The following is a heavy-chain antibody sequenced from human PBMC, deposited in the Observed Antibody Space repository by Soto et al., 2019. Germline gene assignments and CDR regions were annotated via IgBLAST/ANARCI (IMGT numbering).Heavy chain of an antibody. J-gene: IGHJ6*02. CDR3: ASPTIFRVVTGDYYYYGMDV. D-gene: IGHD3-3*01. CDR1: GGTFSSYA. V-gene: IGHV1-69*01. Sequence: QVQLVQSGAEVKKPGSSVKVSCKASGGTFSSYAISWVRQAPGQGLEWMGGIIPIFGTANYAQKFQGRVTITADESTSTAYMELSSLRSEDTAVYYCASPTIFRVVTGDYYYYGMDVWGQGTTVTVSS. CDR2: IIPIFGTA.